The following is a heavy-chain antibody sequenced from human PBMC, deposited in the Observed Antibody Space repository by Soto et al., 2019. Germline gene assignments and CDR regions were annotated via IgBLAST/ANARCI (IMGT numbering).Heavy chain of an antibody. CDR3: ARDRDPLYSSDRYVGAY. D-gene: IGHD6-19*01. CDR1: EYTFTAYY. Sequence: QVQLVQSGAEAKKPGASVKVSCKASEYTFTAYYLHWVRQAPGQGLEWMGWINPNSGGTNHAQKFQGRVTMTRDTSISTAYMEMSRLTSDDTAVYYCARDRDPLYSSDRYVGAYWGQGTLVTVSS. CDR2: INPNSGGT. V-gene: IGHV1-2*02. J-gene: IGHJ4*02.